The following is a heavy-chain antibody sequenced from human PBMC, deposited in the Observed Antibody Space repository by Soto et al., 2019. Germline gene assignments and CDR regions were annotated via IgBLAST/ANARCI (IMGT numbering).Heavy chain of an antibody. CDR2: ISAHNGNT. J-gene: IGHJ4*02. CDR3: ARGRYGDY. CDR1: GYTFTSYG. Sequence: QVHLVQSGAEVKKPGASVKVSCKGSGYTFTSYGITWVRQAPGQGLEWMGWISAHNGNTNYAQKVQGRVTVTRDTSTSTSYVELMCLRSDDTAVYYCARGRYGDYWGEGALVTVSS. D-gene: IGHD1-1*01. V-gene: IGHV1-18*01.